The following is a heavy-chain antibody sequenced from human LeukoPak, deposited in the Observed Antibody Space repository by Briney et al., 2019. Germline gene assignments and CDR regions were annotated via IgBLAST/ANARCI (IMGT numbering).Heavy chain of an antibody. CDR2: IYSGGST. CDR3: ARDRGEFSHFDY. Sequence: GGSLRLSCAASGFTVSINYMRWVRQAPGKGLEWVSVIYSGGSTYYADSVKGRFTISRDNSKNTLYLQMNSLRAEDTAVYYCARDRGEFSHFDYWGQGTLVTVSS. D-gene: IGHD3-16*01. J-gene: IGHJ4*02. CDR1: GFTVSINY. V-gene: IGHV3-66*02.